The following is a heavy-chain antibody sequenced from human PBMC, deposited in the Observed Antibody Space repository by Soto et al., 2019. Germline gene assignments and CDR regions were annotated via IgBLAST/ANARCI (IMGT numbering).Heavy chain of an antibody. V-gene: IGHV3-11*01. CDR1: GFTFSAYY. J-gene: IGHJ4*02. Sequence: GGSLRLSCAASGFTFSAYYMSWIRQAPGKGLEWVSYISNSDGTTYYADSVKGRFTISRDNAKNSLFLQMNNLTVEDTAVYYCSKENWAIPDSWGQGTSVPGSS. CDR2: ISNSDGTT. D-gene: IGHD7-27*01. CDR3: SKENWAIPDS.